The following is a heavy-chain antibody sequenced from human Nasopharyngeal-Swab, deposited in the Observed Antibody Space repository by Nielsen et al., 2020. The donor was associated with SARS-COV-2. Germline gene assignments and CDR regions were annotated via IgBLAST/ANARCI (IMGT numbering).Heavy chain of an antibody. V-gene: IGHV4-39*01. D-gene: IGHD2-15*01. J-gene: IGHJ5*02. CDR2: VFYSGTT. CDR3: AVISPRGGHWFDP. CDR1: GGSISSSSYY. Sequence: SETLSLTCTVSGGSISSSSYYWVWVRQPPGKGLEWIGRVFYSGTTYYNPSLRSRLTISVDTSKNQFSLRVNSVTAADTAVYYCAVISPRGGHWFDPWGQGTLVTVSS.